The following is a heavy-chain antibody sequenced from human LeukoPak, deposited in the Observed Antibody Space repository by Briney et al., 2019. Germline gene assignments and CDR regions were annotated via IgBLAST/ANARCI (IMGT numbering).Heavy chain of an antibody. Sequence: GGSLRLSCAASGFSFSSYWMSWVRQPLGKWLEWVANIKQDGSEKYYVDSVKGRFTISRDNAKNSLYLQMNSLRAEDTAVYYCARVELLWFGELLYQDYWGQGTLVTVSS. CDR2: IKQDGSEK. D-gene: IGHD3-10*01. V-gene: IGHV3-7*01. CDR1: GFSFSSYW. CDR3: ARVELLWFGELLYQDY. J-gene: IGHJ4*02.